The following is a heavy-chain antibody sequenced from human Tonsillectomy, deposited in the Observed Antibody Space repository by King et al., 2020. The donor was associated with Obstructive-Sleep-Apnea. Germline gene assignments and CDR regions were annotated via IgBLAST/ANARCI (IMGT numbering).Heavy chain of an antibody. V-gene: IGHV1-24*01. D-gene: IGHD3-10*01. J-gene: IGHJ6*02. CDR2: FDPEDDET. CDR3: ALVGYGSGRGDYYGLDV. Sequence: QLVQSGAEVKKPGASVKVSCKVSGYTLTELSMHWVRQAPGKGLEWMGGFDPEDDETIYAQKFQGRLTMTEDTSTDTAYIELSSLRSDDTAVYYCALVGYGSGRGDYYGLDVWGQGTTVTVSS. CDR1: GYTLTELS.